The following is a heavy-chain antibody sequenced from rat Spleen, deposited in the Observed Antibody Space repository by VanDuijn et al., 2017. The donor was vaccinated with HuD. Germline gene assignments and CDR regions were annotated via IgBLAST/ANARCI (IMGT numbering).Heavy chain of an antibody. V-gene: IGHV5-27*01. Sequence: EVQLVESGGGLVQPGRSLKLSCAVSGFTFSHYYMAWVRQAPTKGLEWVAYISTGGGTTYYLDSVKGRLTISRDDAKSTLYLQMDSLRSEDTATYYCAKDRDGGYAFDYWGQGTLVTVSS. D-gene: IGHD1-11*01. CDR2: ISTGGGTT. CDR3: AKDRDGGYAFDY. J-gene: IGHJ3*01. CDR1: GFTFSHYY.